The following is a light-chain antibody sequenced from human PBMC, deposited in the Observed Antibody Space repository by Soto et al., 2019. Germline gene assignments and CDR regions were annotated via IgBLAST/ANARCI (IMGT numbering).Light chain of an antibody. Sequence: DIVMTQSPDSLAVSLGERATINCKSGQSVLNSSDNKKYLAWYQQKPGQPPKPLIYWASTRESGVPDRFSGSGSGTDFTLTISSLQAEDVAVYFCQQYYSIPRTFGQGTKVEIK. V-gene: IGKV4-1*01. CDR3: QQYYSIPRT. CDR2: WAS. CDR1: QSVLNSSDNKKY. J-gene: IGKJ1*01.